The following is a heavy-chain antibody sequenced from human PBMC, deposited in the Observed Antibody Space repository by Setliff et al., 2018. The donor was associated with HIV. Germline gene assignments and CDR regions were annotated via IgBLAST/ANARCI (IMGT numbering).Heavy chain of an antibody. D-gene: IGHD5-12*01. CDR1: GFTFSSYV. Sequence: PGGSLRLSCAASGFTFSSYVMSWVRQAPGKGLEWVSGISGSGGSTYYTDSAEGRFTISRDNFKNTLFLQMNSLRAEDTAVYYCAKGRDGYTPPCAFDYWGQGTLVTVSS. CDR2: ISGSGGST. J-gene: IGHJ4*02. CDR3: AKGRDGYTPPCAFDY. V-gene: IGHV3-23*01.